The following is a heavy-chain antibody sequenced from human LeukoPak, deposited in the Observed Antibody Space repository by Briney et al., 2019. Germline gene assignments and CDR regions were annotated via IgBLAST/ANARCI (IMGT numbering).Heavy chain of an antibody. V-gene: IGHV3-74*01. CDR3: ARGIMITFGGSLDY. Sequence: PWGSLRLSCAASGFTFSSYWMHWVRQAPGKGLVWVSRINSDGSSTSYADSVKGRFTISRDNAKNTLYLQMNSLRAEDTAVYYCARGIMITFGGSLDYWGQGTLVTVSS. J-gene: IGHJ4*02. CDR2: INSDGSST. D-gene: IGHD3-16*01. CDR1: GFTFSSYW.